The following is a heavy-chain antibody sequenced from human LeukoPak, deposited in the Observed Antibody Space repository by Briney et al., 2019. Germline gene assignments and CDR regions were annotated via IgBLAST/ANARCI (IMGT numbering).Heavy chain of an antibody. Sequence: SETLSLTCTVSGGSISSGDYYWSWIRQPPGKGLEWIGYIYYSGSTYYNPSLKSRVTISVDTSKNQFTLKLSSVTAADTAVYYCARSNYYGSGSYNYWGQGTLVTASS. J-gene: IGHJ4*02. CDR2: IYYSGST. V-gene: IGHV4-30-4*08. CDR1: GGSISSGDYY. D-gene: IGHD3-10*01. CDR3: ARSNYYGSGSYNY.